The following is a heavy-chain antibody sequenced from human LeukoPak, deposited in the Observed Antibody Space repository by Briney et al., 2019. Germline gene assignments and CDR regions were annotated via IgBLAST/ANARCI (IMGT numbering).Heavy chain of an antibody. CDR3: ARGERRWLQSHFDY. D-gene: IGHD5-24*01. Sequence: GRSLRLSCAASGFTFSDYYMSWIRQAPGKGPEWVSYISSSGSTIYYADSVKGRFTISRDNAKNSLYLQMNSLRAEDTAVYYCARGERRWLQSHFDYWGQGTLVTVSS. CDR1: GFTFSDYY. V-gene: IGHV3-11*01. CDR2: ISSSGSTI. J-gene: IGHJ4*02.